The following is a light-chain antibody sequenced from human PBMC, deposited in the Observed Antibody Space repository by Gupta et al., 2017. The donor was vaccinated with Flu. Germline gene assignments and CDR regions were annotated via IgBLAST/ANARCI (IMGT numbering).Light chain of an antibody. CDR2: AAS. J-gene: IGKJ1*01. Sequence: HLSESPSSLSASVGDRVTITCRASQGISNYLAWYQQKPGKVPKLLIYAASTLQSGVPSRFSGSGSGTXFTLTIXSLQPEDVATYYCQKYNSAPRTFGXGTKVEIK. CDR1: QGISNY. CDR3: QKYNSAPRT. V-gene: IGKV1-27*01.